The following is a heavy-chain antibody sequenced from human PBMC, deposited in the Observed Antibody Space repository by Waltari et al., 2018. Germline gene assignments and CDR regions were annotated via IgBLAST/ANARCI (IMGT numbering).Heavy chain of an antibody. CDR3: ARDHFWGGYTPGGFDP. CDR1: GGSISSYY. J-gene: IGHJ5*02. CDR2: IYYSGST. D-gene: IGHD3-3*01. V-gene: IGHV4-59*01. Sequence: QVQLQESGPGLVKPSETLSLTCIVSGGSISSYYWSWIRQPPGKGLEWIVYIYYSGSTNYNPSHKRRVTISVDTSKNQFSLKRSSVTAEDTALYYCARDHFWGGYTPGGFDPWGQGTLVTVSS.